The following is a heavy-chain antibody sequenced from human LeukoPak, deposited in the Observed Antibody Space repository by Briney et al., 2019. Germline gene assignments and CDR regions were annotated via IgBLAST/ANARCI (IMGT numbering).Heavy chain of an antibody. CDR1: GGTFSSYA. Sequence: ASVKVSCKASGGTFSSYAISWVRQAPGQGLEWMGGIIPIFGTANYAQKFQGRVTITRDTSASTAYMELSSLRSEDTAVYYCAKPARSGDYYFDYWGQGTLVTVSS. CDR2: IIPIFGTA. CDR3: AKPARSGDYYFDY. J-gene: IGHJ4*02. D-gene: IGHD4-17*01. V-gene: IGHV1-69*05.